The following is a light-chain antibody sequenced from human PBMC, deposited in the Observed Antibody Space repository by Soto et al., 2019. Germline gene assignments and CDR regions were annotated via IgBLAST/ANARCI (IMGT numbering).Light chain of an antibody. Sequence: DTVLTQSPGTLSVSPGERVTLSCRASQTVSNNYVAWYQHKPGQAPRVLIHAASRRTTGIPDRFSGSGSGTEFTLTISRLEPEDFAVYYCQQYGNSPWAFGQGTKVEI. CDR1: QTVSNNY. CDR3: QQYGNSPWA. CDR2: AAS. J-gene: IGKJ1*01. V-gene: IGKV3-20*01.